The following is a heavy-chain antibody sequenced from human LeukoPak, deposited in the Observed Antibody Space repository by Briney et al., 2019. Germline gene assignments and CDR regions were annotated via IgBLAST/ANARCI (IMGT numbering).Heavy chain of an antibody. CDR3: ARRGRYSSGWYLGWFDP. V-gene: IGHV3-7*01. CDR2: IKQDGSDK. D-gene: IGHD6-19*01. CDR1: GFPFSNYW. Sequence: PGGSLRLSCEASGFPFSNYWMTWVRQSPGKGLEWVANIKQDGSDKYYMDSVKGRFTVSRDNAKNSLYLQMNSLRAEDTAVYYCARRGRYSSGWYLGWFDPWGQGTLVTVSS. J-gene: IGHJ5*02.